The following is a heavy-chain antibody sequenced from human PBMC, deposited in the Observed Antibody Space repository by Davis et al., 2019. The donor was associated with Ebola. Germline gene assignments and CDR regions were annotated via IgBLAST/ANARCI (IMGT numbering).Heavy chain of an antibody. CDR3: ARDAPYSSGWYGSLDY. Sequence: PGGSLRLSCAASGFTFSSYGMHWVRQAPGKGLEWVAVISYDGSNKYYADSVKGRFTISRDNSKNTLYLQMNSLRAEDTAVYYCARDAPYSSGWYGSLDYWGQGTLVTVSS. J-gene: IGHJ4*02. V-gene: IGHV3-30*03. D-gene: IGHD6-19*01. CDR2: ISYDGSNK. CDR1: GFTFSSYG.